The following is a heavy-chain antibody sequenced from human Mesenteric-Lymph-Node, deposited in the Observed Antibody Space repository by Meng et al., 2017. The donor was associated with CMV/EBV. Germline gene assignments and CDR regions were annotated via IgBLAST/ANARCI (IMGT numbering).Heavy chain of an antibody. J-gene: IGHJ4*02. CDR1: GYTFTSYG. Sequence: ASVKVSCKASGYTFTSYGISWVRQAPGQGLEWMGWSNPNSGGTNYAQKFQGRVTMTRDTSISTAYMELSRLRSDDTAIYYCARGYCSGGTCFLRDSWGQGSRVTVSS. CDR3: ARGYCSGGTCFLRDS. D-gene: IGHD2-15*01. V-gene: IGHV1-2*02. CDR2: SNPNSGGT.